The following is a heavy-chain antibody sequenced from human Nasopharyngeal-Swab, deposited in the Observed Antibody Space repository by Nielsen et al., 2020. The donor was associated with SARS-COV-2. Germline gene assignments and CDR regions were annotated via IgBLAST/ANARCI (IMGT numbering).Heavy chain of an antibody. CDR2: IYPGDSDT. V-gene: IGHV5-51*01. Sequence: GESLKISCKGSGYSFTSYWIGWVRQMPGKGLEWMGIIYPGDSDTRYSPSFQGQVTISADKSISTAYLQWSNLKASDTAMYYCARPQNYGYYGMDVWGQGTTVTVSS. CDR3: ARPQNYGYYGMDV. J-gene: IGHJ6*02. CDR1: GYSFTSYW.